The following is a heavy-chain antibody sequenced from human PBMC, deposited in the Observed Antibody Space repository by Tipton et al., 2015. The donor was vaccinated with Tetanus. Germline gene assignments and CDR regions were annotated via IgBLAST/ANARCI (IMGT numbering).Heavy chain of an antibody. Sequence: TLSLTCAVYGGSFSGYYWNWIRQTPGKGLEWIGEINHSGSTKYNPSLKSRVAISVDTSKNQFSLKLSSVTAADTAMYYCTRAVSAGDILTGFYLSLDPWGQGTPVTVSS. J-gene: IGHJ5*02. CDR1: GGSFSGYY. D-gene: IGHD3-9*01. V-gene: IGHV4-34*01. CDR2: INHSGST. CDR3: TRAVSAGDILTGFYLSLDP.